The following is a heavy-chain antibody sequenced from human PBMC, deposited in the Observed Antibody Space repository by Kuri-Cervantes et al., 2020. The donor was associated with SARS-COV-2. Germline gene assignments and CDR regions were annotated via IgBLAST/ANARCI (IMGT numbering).Heavy chain of an antibody. CDR3: VRGGDHFHFDY. V-gene: IGHV3-21*01. CDR1: GFTFSSYS. J-gene: IGHJ4*02. CDR2: ISSSSSYI. Sequence: GESLKISCAASGFTFSSYSMNWVRQAPGKGLEWVSSISSSSSYIYYADSVKGRFTISRDNAKNSLYLQMNSLGADDTAVYFCVRGGDHFHFDYWGLGILVTVSS. D-gene: IGHD3-3*02.